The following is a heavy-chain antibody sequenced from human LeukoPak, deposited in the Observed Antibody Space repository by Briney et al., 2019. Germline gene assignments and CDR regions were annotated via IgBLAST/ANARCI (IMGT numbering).Heavy chain of an antibody. CDR2: INHSGST. CDR3: ARGPVGIVGATPYCYYYGMDV. CDR1: GGSFSGYY. Sequence: PSETLSLTCAVYGGSFSGYYWGWIRQPPGKGLEWIGEINHSGSTNYNPSLKSRVTISVDTSKNQFSLKLSSVTAADTAVYYCARGPVGIVGATPYCYYYGMDVWGQGTTVTVSS. D-gene: IGHD1-26*01. J-gene: IGHJ6*02. V-gene: IGHV4-34*01.